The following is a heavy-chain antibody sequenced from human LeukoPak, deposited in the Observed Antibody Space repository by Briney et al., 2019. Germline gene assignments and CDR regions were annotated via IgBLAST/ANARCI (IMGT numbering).Heavy chain of an antibody. V-gene: IGHV3-20*04. CDR3: ARGTGIAVAASGY. CDR2: INWNGGST. J-gene: IGHJ4*02. Sequence: GSLRLSCAASGFTFDDYGMRWVRQAPGKGLEWVSGINWNGGSTGYADSVTGRFTISRDNAKNSLYLQMNSLRAEDTALYYCARGTGIAVAASGYWGQGTLVTVSS. D-gene: IGHD6-19*01. CDR1: GFTFDDYG.